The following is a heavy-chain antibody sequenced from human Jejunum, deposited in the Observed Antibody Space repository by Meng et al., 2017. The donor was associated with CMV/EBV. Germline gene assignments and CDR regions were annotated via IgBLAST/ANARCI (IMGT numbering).Heavy chain of an antibody. CDR3: TSGRPGDFGH. CDR1: RLTFSTYA. V-gene: IGHV3-23*01. CDR2: ITSSGDA. D-gene: IGHD6-6*01. J-gene: IGHJ4*02. Sequence: SWVASRLTFSTYAMNWVRQAPGKGLEWVSGITSSGDAYYADSVKGRFTISRDNSKSTQYLQLNSLRAEDTALYYCTSGRPGDFGHWAQGTLVTVSS.